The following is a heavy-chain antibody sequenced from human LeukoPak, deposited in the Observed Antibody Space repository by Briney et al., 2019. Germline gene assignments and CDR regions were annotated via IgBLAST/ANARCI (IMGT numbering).Heavy chain of an antibody. J-gene: IGHJ4*02. D-gene: IGHD5-12*01. V-gene: IGHV3-23*01. CDR2: IRAGGHLT. CDR3: AKDRPSGSDY. CDR1: GFSFSGCT. Sequence: GGSLRLSCAASGFSFSGCTVNWVRQAPGEGLEWVSSIRAGGHLTYYADSVQGRFTISRDDSRNTVYLQMNSLRAGDTAVYYCAKDRPSGSDYWGQGTLVTVSS.